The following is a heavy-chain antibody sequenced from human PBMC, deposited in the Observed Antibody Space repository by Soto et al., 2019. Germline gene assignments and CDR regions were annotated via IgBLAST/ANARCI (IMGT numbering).Heavy chain of an antibody. J-gene: IGHJ5*02. CDR1: GGSISSYH. CDR3: ARELTCGSGRRGWFDP. Sequence: SENLSLTCTVSGGSISSYHWSWIRQPPGKGLEWIGYIYYSGSTSYNPSLKSRVTISVDTSKNQFSLKLSSVTAADTAVYYCARELTCGSGRRGWFDPWGQGTLVTVSS. D-gene: IGHD3-10*01. CDR2: IYYSGST. V-gene: IGHV4-59*01.